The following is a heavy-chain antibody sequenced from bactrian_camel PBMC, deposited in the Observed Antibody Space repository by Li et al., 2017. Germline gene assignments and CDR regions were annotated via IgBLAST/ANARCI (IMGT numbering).Heavy chain of an antibody. CDR2: IDMYGTT. V-gene: IGHV3S53*01. J-gene: IGHJ4*01. D-gene: IGHD6*01. CDR3: AATKFLVALSSRTATAPRLYNY. CDR1: GYGHTGHC. Sequence: QVQLVESGGGSVQAGGSLRLSCVISGYGHTGHCMGWFRQAPGKEREGVANIDMYGTTTYADSVKGRFTISKDNAKNTLYLQMNSLKPEDTAMYYCAATKFLVALSSRTATAPRLYNYWGQGTQVTVS.